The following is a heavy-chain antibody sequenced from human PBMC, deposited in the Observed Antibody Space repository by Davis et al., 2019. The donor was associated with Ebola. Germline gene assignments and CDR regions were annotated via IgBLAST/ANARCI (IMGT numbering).Heavy chain of an antibody. CDR3: AREVIVEYNWFDP. CDR1: GGSFSGYY. CDR2: IYYSGST. D-gene: IGHD3-22*01. V-gene: IGHV4-34*09. Sequence: SETLSLTCAVYGGSFSGYYWSWIRQPPGKGLEWIGYIYYSGSTYYNPSLKSRVTISVDTSKNQFSLKLSSVTAADTAVHYCAREVIVEYNWFDPWGQGTLVTVSS. J-gene: IGHJ5*02.